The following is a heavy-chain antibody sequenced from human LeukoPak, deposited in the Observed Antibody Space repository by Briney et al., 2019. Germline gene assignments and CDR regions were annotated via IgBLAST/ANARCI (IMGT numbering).Heavy chain of an antibody. D-gene: IGHD6-13*01. CDR3: ARNPPGPAAGDY. Sequence: GGSLRLSCAASGFTFSSYWMSWVRRAPGKGLEWVANIKQDGSEKYYVDSVEGRFTISRDNAKNSLYLQMNSLRAEDTVVHYCARNPPGPAAGDYWGQGTLVTVSS. V-gene: IGHV3-7*01. CDR1: GFTFSSYW. CDR2: IKQDGSEK. J-gene: IGHJ4*02.